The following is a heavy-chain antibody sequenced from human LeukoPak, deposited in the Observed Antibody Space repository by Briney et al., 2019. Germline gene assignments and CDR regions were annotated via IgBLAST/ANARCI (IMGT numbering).Heavy chain of an antibody. CDR3: ARATDDFSLGDY. D-gene: IGHD1-1*01. Sequence: ASVKVSCKASGYTFTGYYMHWVRQAPGQGLEWMGWINPNSGGTNYAQKFQGWVTMTRDTPISTAYMELSRLRSDDTAVYYCARATDDFSLGDYWGQGTLVTVSS. CDR2: INPNSGGT. CDR1: GYTFTGYY. J-gene: IGHJ4*02. V-gene: IGHV1-2*04.